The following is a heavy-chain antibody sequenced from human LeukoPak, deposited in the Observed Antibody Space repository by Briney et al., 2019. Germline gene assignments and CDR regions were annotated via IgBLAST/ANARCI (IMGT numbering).Heavy chain of an antibody. D-gene: IGHD3-9*01. CDR3: ARAGTYYDILTGYYFDY. V-gene: IGHV3-30*02. Sequence: GGSLRLSCAASGFAFSSYGMHWVRQAPGKGLEWVAFIRYDGSNKYYADSVKGRFTISRDNSKSTLYLQMNSLRAEDTAVYYCARAGTYYDILTGYYFDYWGQGTLVTVSS. CDR2: IRYDGSNK. J-gene: IGHJ4*02. CDR1: GFAFSSYG.